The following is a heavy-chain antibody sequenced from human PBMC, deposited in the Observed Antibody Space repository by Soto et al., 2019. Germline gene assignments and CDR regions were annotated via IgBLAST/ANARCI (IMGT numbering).Heavy chain of an antibody. CDR1: GDSVSSNSAA. Sequence: SQTLSLTGAISGDSVSSNSAAWNWIRQSPSRGLEWLGRTYYRSKWYNDYAVSVKSRITINPDTSKNQFSLQLNSVTPEDTAVYYCARLRDDFWSDYQYYYYGMDVWGQGATVTVSS. V-gene: IGHV6-1*01. CDR2: TYYRSKWYN. CDR3: ARLRDDFWSDYQYYYYGMDV. D-gene: IGHD3-3*01. J-gene: IGHJ6*02.